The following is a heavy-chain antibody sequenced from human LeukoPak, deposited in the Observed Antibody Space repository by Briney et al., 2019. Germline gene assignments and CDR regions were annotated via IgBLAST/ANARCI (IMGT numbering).Heavy chain of an antibody. CDR3: ARISYYGSGNYYYGMDV. CDR2: IYYSGST. V-gene: IGHV4-59*01. D-gene: IGHD3-10*01. CDR1: GGSISSYY. J-gene: IGHJ6*02. Sequence: SETLSLTCTVSGGSISSYYWSWIRQPPGKGLEWIGYIYYSGSTNYNPSLKSRVTISVDTSKNLFSLKLSSVTAADTAVYYCARISYYGSGNYYYGMDVWGQGTTVTVSS.